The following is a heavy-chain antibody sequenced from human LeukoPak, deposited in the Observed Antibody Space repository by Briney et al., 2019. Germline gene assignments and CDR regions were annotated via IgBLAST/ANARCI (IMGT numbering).Heavy chain of an antibody. CDR3: ARDRATVTTFDY. CDR1: RFTFSTYT. D-gene: IGHD4-17*01. J-gene: IGHJ4*02. Sequence: GGSLRLSCAASRFTFSTYTMNWVRQAPGKGLEWVSSISSSSSYIYYAASVKGRFTISRDNAKNSLYLQMNTPRAEDTAVYYCARDRATVTTFDYWGEGTLVTVSS. CDR2: ISSSSSYI. V-gene: IGHV3-21*01.